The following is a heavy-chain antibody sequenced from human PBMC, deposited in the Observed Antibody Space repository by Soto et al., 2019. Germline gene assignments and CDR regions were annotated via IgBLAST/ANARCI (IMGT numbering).Heavy chain of an antibody. Sequence: ASVKVSCKASGYTFTCYYMHWVRQAPGQGLEWMGWINPNSGGTNYAQKFQGWVTMTRDTSISTAYMELSRLRSDDTAVYYCAKDLGNYYDSSGYLLADLIYGMDVWGQGTTVTVSS. D-gene: IGHD3-22*01. V-gene: IGHV1-2*04. J-gene: IGHJ6*02. CDR2: INPNSGGT. CDR3: AKDLGNYYDSSGYLLADLIYGMDV. CDR1: GYTFTCYY.